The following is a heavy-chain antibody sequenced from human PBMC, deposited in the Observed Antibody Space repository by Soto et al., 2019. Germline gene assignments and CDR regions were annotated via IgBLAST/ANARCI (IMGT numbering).Heavy chain of an antibody. D-gene: IGHD5-18*01. V-gene: IGHV4-4*02. CDR3: AKTRGYSYGYNAFDI. J-gene: IGHJ3*02. CDR1: SGSISGNDW. Sequence: QVQPQESGPGLVKPSGTLSLTCAVSSGSISGNDWWSWVRQPPGKGLEWIGQIYHTGSTNYNPSLTSRVTISVDKSKNQFSLNLRSVTAADTAFYYCAKTRGYSYGYNAFDIWGQGTMVTVSS. CDR2: IYHTGST.